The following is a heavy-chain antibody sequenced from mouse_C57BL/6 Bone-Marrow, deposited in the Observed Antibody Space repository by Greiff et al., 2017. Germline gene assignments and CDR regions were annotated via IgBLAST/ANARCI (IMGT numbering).Heavy chain of an antibody. V-gene: IGHV1-39*01. Sequence: VQLQQSGPELVKPGASVKISCKASGYSFTDYNMNWVKQSNGKSLEWIGAINPNYGTTSYNQKFKGKVTLTVDKSSSTAYMQLSSLTSEDSAVYKCARDNGYDDAMDYGGQGTSVTVSS. J-gene: IGHJ4*01. D-gene: IGHD2-2*01. CDR1: GYSFTDYN. CDR2: INPNYGTT. CDR3: ARDNGYDDAMDY.